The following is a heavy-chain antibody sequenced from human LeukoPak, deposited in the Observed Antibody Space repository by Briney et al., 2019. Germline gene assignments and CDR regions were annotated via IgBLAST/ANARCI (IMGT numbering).Heavy chain of an antibody. CDR3: ASGSYYDILTGGGAFDP. Sequence: KPSETLSLTCAVYGGSFSGYYWSWIRQPPGKGLEWIGEINHSGSTNYNPSLRSRVTISVDTSKNQFSLKLSSVTAADTAVYYCASGSYYDILTGGGAFDPWGQGTLVTVSS. CDR2: INHSGST. D-gene: IGHD3-9*01. J-gene: IGHJ5*02. V-gene: IGHV4-34*01. CDR1: GGSFSGYY.